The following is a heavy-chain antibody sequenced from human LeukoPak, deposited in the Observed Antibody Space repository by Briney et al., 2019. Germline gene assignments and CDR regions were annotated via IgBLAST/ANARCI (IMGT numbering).Heavy chain of an antibody. CDR2: IRSKAYGGTT. CDR3: TRDHGTYYDFWSGYPTNNWFDP. Sequence: GGSLRLSCTASGFTFGDYAMSWVRQAPGKGLEWVGFIRSKAYGGTTEYAASVKGRFTISRDDSKSLAYLQMNSLKTEDTAVYYCTRDHGTYYDFWSGYPTNNWFDPWGQGTLVTVSS. J-gene: IGHJ5*02. V-gene: IGHV3-49*04. CDR1: GFTFGDYA. D-gene: IGHD3-3*01.